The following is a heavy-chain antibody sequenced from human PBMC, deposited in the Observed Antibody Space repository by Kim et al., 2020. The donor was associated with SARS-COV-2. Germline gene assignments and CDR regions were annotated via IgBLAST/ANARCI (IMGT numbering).Heavy chain of an antibody. CDR1: GFTFDDYT. CDR2: ISWDGGST. CDR3: AKDIVSPGDIVATIGAGGFDD. V-gene: IGHV3-43*01. Sequence: GGSLRLSCAASGFTFDDYTMHWVRQAPGKGLEWVSLISWDGGSTYYADSVKGRFTISRDNSKNSLYLQMNSLRTEDTALYYCAKDIVSPGDIVATIGAGGFDDWGQGTLVTVSS. J-gene: IGHJ4*02. D-gene: IGHD5-12*01.